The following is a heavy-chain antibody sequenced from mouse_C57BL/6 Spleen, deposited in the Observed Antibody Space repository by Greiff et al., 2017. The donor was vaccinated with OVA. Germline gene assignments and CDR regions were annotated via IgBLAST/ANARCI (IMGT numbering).Heavy chain of an antibody. J-gene: IGHJ2*01. CDR3: ARVTGTGDFDY. D-gene: IGHD4-1*01. Sequence: EVQGVESGGGLVKPGGSLKLSCAASGFTFSSYAMSWVRQTPEKRLEWVATISDGGGYTYYPDNVKGRVTISRDNAKNNLYLQMSHLKSEDTAMYYCARVTGTGDFDYWGQGTTLTVSS. V-gene: IGHV5-4*01. CDR2: ISDGGGYT. CDR1: GFTFSSYA.